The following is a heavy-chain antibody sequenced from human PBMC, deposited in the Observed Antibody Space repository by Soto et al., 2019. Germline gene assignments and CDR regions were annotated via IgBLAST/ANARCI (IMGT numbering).Heavy chain of an antibody. J-gene: IGHJ4*02. CDR1: GGSINNYY. CDR2: IFSTGTT. D-gene: IGHD6-13*01. CDR3: ARHPQVPYFQQGLDY. Sequence: SETLSLTCTVSGGSINNYYWSWIRQPPGKGLEWIAYIFSTGTTSYNPSLKSRVSASVDTSKSQVYLHLNSVTAADTALYYCARHPQVPYFQQGLDYWGQGTLVTVSS. V-gene: IGHV4-59*08.